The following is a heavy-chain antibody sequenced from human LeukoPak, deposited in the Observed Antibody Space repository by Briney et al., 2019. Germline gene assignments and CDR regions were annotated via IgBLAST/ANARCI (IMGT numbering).Heavy chain of an antibody. CDR3: ARGDQTYYYDSSGYFRRPFDY. CDR1: GGSISSGGYY. J-gene: IGHJ4*02. CDR2: IYYSGST. V-gene: IGHV4-31*03. D-gene: IGHD3-22*01. Sequence: SETLSLTCTVSGGSISSGGYYWSWIRQHPGKGLEWIVYIYYSGSTYYNPSLKSRVTISVDTSKNQFSLKLSSVTAADTAVYYCARGDQTYYYDSSGYFRRPFDYWGQGTLVTVSS.